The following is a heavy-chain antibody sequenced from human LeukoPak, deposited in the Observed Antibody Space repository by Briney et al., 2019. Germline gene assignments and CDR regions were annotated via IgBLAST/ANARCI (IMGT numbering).Heavy chain of an antibody. D-gene: IGHD3-3*01. CDR3: ANFWRVRSNYYYMDV. CDR2: ISSSSSTI. V-gene: IGHV3-48*01. Sequence: GGSLRLSCAASGFTFSSNSMNWVRQAPGKGLEWVSYISSSSSTIYYADSVKGRFTISRDNAKNSLYLQMNSLRAEDTAVYYCANFWRVRSNYYYMDVWGKGTTVTVSS. J-gene: IGHJ6*03. CDR1: GFTFSSNS.